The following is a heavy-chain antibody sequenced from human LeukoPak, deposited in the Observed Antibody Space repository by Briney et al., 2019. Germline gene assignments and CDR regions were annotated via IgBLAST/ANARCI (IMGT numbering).Heavy chain of an antibody. J-gene: IGHJ4*02. CDR2: IYYSGST. Sequence: SETLSLTCTVSGGSISSYYWSWIRQPPGKGMEWIGYIYYSGSTTYNPSLKSRVTISVDTSKKQLSLKLGSVTAADTAVYYCARHQDVGAIAFDYWGQGTLVTVSS. D-gene: IGHD1-26*01. CDR1: GGSISSYY. CDR3: ARHQDVGAIAFDY. V-gene: IGHV4-59*08.